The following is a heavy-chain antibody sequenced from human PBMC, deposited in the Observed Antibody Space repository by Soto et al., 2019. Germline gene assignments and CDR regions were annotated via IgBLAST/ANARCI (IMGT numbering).Heavy chain of an antibody. J-gene: IGHJ4*02. D-gene: IGHD6-19*01. V-gene: IGHV4-4*02. CDR2: IDHSGST. CDR1: GGSISSTNW. CDR3: VRDSGNGWKDY. Sequence: QVQLQESGPGLVKPSGTLSLTCAVSGGSISSTNWWNWVRQPPGKGLEWIGEIDHSGSTNYNPSLTSRVPMSVDKPKTQFALKLSSVTAADTAVYDCVRDSGNGWKDYWGQGTLVTVSS.